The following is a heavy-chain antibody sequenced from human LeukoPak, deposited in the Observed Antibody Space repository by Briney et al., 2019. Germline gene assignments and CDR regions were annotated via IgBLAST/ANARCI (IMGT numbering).Heavy chain of an antibody. CDR1: GFTVSSNY. CDR3: TCGYSYGYFDY. D-gene: IGHD5-18*01. CDR2: IYSGGST. J-gene: IGHJ4*02. Sequence: GGSLRLSCAASGFTVSSNYVSWVRQAPGKGLEWVSVIYSGGSTYYADSVKGRSTISRDNSKNTLYLQMNSLRAEDTAVYYCTCGYSYGYFDYWGQGTLVTVSS. V-gene: IGHV3-53*01.